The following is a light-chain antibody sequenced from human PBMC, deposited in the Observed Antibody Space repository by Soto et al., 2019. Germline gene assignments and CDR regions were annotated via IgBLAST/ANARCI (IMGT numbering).Light chain of an antibody. CDR2: GAS. CDR1: QSVSSN. CDR3: QQYSNRPPVT. J-gene: IGKJ4*01. V-gene: IGKV3-15*01. Sequence: EIVMTQSPATLSVSPGERATLSCRASQSVSSNLAWYQQKPGQAPRLLIYGASTRAPGIPARFSGSGSGTEFTLTISSLQSEDFAVYYCQQYSNRPPVTFGGGTKVEIK.